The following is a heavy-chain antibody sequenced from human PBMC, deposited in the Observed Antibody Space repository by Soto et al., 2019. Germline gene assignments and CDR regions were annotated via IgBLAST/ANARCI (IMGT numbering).Heavy chain of an antibody. CDR3: ARVDLDAFDI. CDR2: INHSGST. CDR1: GGSFSGYY. V-gene: IGHV4-34*01. J-gene: IGHJ3*02. Sequence: QVQLQQWGAGLLKPSETLSLTCAVYGGSFSGYYWSWIRQPPGKGLEWIGEINHSGSTNYNPSLKSRVTISVDSSKNQFALKLSSVTAAETAVYYCARVDLDAFDIWGQGTMVTVSS. D-gene: IGHD3-9*01.